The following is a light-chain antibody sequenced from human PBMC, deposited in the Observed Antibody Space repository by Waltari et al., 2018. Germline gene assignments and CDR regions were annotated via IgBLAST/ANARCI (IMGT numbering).Light chain of an antibody. V-gene: IGKV1-12*01. CDR1: QDIRNW. J-gene: IGKJ3*01. CDR3: QQANSFPIT. CDR2: ATS. Sequence: DIQMPQSPSSVSASVGHRVTLTCRASQDIRNWLAWYQQKPGKAPNLLIYATSSLQTGVPSRFSGSGSGTEFTLTISSLQPEDFATYYCQQANSFPITFGPGTKVDFK.